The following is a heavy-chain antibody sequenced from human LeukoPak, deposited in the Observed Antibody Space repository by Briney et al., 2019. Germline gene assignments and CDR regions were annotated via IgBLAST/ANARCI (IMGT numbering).Heavy chain of an antibody. J-gene: IGHJ4*02. V-gene: IGHV4-31*03. Sequence: SETLSLTCTVSGGSISSGDHYWSWIRQHPGKGLEWIGYISYGGSTFYNPSLKSRAAISVDTSKTQFSLRLTSVTAADTAVYYCARDVGGYYSGNFEYWGQGTLVTVSS. D-gene: IGHD3-22*01. CDR3: ARDVGGYYSGNFEY. CDR1: GGSISSGDHY. CDR2: ISYGGST.